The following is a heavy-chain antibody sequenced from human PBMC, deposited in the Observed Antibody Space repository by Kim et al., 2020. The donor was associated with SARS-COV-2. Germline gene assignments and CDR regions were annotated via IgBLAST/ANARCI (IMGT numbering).Heavy chain of an antibody. J-gene: IGHJ4*02. D-gene: IGHD3-10*01. CDR3: AKSYYGSGSYYSFGNLSGY. Sequence: KGRFTISRDNSKNSLYPQMNSLRAEDTAVYYCAKSYYGSGSYYSFGNLSGYWGQGTLVTVSS. V-gene: IGHV3-30*02.